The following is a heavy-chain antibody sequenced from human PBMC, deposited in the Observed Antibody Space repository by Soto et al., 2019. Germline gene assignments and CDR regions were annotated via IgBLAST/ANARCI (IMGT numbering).Heavy chain of an antibody. D-gene: IGHD1-26*01. CDR2: IIATLDPT. CDR1: GGTFNSYT. V-gene: IGHV1-69*08. J-gene: IGHJ3*02. Sequence: QVQLVQSGPELKKPGSSVRVSCRASGGTFNSYTITWVRQSPGKGLEWLGRIIATLDPTNSAPNFQGRVTITADKPTSPAYLELSSLRSEDTAVYYCGTETGAQTAFDNWGQGTVVSVSS. CDR3: GTETGAQTAFDN.